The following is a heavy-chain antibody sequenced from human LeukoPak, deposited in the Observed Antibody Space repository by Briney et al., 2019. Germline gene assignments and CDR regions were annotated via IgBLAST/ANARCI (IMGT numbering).Heavy chain of an antibody. D-gene: IGHD3-22*01. CDR2: ISSSSSYI. V-gene: IGHV3-21*01. CDR3: ARDLGPQYYYDSRGYYPLGY. CDR1: GFTFSSFS. Sequence: GRSLRLSCAPSGFTFSSFSINWVRQAPGKGLGWVSSISSSSSYIYYADSVKGRFTISRDNAKNSLYLQMNSLRAEDTAVYYCARDLGPQYYYDSRGYYPLGYWGQGTLVTVSS. J-gene: IGHJ4*02.